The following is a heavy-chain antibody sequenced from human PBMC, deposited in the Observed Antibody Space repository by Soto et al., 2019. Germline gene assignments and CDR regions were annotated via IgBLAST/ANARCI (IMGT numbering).Heavy chain of an antibody. J-gene: IGHJ5*02. CDR3: ARPPLVPGAVGWFDP. CDR2: ISAYNGNT. Sequence: QVQLVQSGAEVKKPGASVKVSGKASGYTFTSYGISWVRQAPGQGLEWMGWISAYNGNTNYEQKLQGRVTMTTDTSTSTAYMEMRSLRSDDTAVYYCARPPLVPGAVGWFDPWGQGPLVTVAS. CDR1: GYTFTSYG. V-gene: IGHV1-18*01. D-gene: IGHD2-2*01.